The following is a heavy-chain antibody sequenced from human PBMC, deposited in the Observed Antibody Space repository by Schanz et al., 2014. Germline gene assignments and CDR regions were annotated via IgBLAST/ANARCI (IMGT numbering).Heavy chain of an antibody. D-gene: IGHD5-12*01. CDR3: ARDATWRLDH. Sequence: QVQLQESGPGLVKPSQTLSLTCTVSGGSIRSGTYYWSWIRQPAGKALEWFGRVFPNGITNYNPSVKSRSAKSQNTPKMQFYRTRTSVTATDTAVCDCARDATWRLDHWGRGTLVTVSS. J-gene: IGHJ2*01. CDR2: VFPNGIT. V-gene: IGHV4-61*02. CDR1: GGSIRSGTYY.